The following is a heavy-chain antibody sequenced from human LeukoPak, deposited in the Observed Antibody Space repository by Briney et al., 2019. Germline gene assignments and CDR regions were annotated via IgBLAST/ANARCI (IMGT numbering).Heavy chain of an antibody. V-gene: IGHV3-48*02. D-gene: IGHD4-17*01. J-gene: IGHJ6*02. CDR3: ARDPRYMTTVTLGAYYYGMDV. CDR2: ITGTGSTI. CDR1: GFTFSTYS. Sequence: GGSLRLSCAASGFTFSTYSMNWVRQAPGKGLEWVSYITGTGSTIYYADSVKGRFTISRDNAKNSLYLQMNSLRDEDTAVYYCARDPRYMTTVTLGAYYYGMDVWGQGTTVTVSS.